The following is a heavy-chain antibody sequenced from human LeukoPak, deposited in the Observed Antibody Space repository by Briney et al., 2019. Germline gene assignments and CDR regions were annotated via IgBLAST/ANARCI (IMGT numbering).Heavy chain of an antibody. CDR1: GFTFSSYE. CDR3: AGGLAAAHYYYYMDV. V-gene: IGHV3-48*03. D-gene: IGHD6-13*01. J-gene: IGHJ6*03. Sequence: GGSLRLSCAASGFTFSSYEMNWVRQAPGKRLEWVSYISSSGSTIYYTDSVKGRFTISRDNAKNSLYLQMNSLRAEDTAVYYCAGGLAAAHYYYYMDVWGKGTTVTVSS. CDR2: ISSSGSTI.